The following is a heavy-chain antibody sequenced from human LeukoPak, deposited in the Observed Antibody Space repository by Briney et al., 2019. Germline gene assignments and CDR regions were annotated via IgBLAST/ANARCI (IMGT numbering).Heavy chain of an antibody. D-gene: IGHD6-19*01. CDR3: ARSTSIAVSTVFDY. Sequence: SETLSLTCTVSGGSLSSSSYFWGWIRQPPGKGLEWIGSIYYSGNTYYSPSLKSRITMSLDTSKNQFPLKLTSVTAADTAVYYCARSTSIAVSTVFDYWGLGVLVTVSS. J-gene: IGHJ4*02. V-gene: IGHV4-39*01. CDR1: GGSLSSSSYF. CDR2: IYYSGNT.